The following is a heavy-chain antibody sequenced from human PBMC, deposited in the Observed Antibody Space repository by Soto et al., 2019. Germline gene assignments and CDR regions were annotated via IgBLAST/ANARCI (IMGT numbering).Heavy chain of an antibody. CDR2: ISSSSSYI. Sequence: GGSLRLSCAASGFTFSSYSMNWVRQAPGKGLEWVSSISSSSSYIYYADSVKGRFTISRDNAKNSLYLQMNSLRAEDTAVYYCARGDKQLAQNYYYYYYMDVWGKGTTVTVSS. CDR1: GFTFSSYS. V-gene: IGHV3-21*01. D-gene: IGHD6-13*01. J-gene: IGHJ6*03. CDR3: ARGDKQLAQNYYYYYYMDV.